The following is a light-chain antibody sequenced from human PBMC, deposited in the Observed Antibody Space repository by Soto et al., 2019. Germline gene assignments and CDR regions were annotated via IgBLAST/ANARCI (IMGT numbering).Light chain of an antibody. CDR2: GAV. Sequence: DIVLTQSPDILSLSPGEIATLSCRASPSVSGRNVAWYQHRPGQYPRLLIYGAVHRATGISERFTGSGSGTDFTLTISRLEPEDSAVYYCQQFNQSPRTFGQGTKVE. CDR3: QQFNQSPRT. V-gene: IGKV3-20*01. CDR1: PSVSGRN. J-gene: IGKJ1*01.